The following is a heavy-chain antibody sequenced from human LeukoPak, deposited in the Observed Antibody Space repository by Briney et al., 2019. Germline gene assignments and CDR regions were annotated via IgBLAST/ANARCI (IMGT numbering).Heavy chain of an antibody. CDR3: AREWQYQFDY. CDR1: GGSISSDY. Sequence: PSETLSLTCTVSGGSISSDYWSWIRQPPGKGLEWIGSVYHSGITYYTPSLKSRVSISVDTSKNQFSLKVTSVTAADTAVYYCAREWQYQFDYWGQGSLVTISS. CDR2: VYHSGIT. D-gene: IGHD4-11*01. V-gene: IGHV4-38-2*02. J-gene: IGHJ4*02.